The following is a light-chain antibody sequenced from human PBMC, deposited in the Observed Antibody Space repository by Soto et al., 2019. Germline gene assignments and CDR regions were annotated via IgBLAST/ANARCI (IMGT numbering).Light chain of an antibody. V-gene: IGKV3-11*01. CDR1: QSVSSY. CDR2: DAS. CDR3: QQRSNWPPLMYT. Sequence: EIVLTQSPATRSLSPGERATLSCRASQSVSSYLAWYQQKPGQAPRLLIYDASNRATGIPARFSGSGSGTDFTLTISSLEPEDFAVYYCQQRSNWPPLMYTFGQGTKLEIK. J-gene: IGKJ2*01.